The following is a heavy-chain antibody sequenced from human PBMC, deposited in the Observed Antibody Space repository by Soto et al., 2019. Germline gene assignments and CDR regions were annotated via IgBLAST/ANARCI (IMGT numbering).Heavy chain of an antibody. J-gene: IGHJ4*02. CDR2: ISGSGGST. Sequence: GGSLRLSCAASGFTFSSYAMSWVRQAPGKGLEWVSAISGSGGSTYYADSVKGRFTISRDNSKNTLYLQMNSLRAEDTAVYYCATVVVVAATLNYFDYWGQGTLVTVSS. D-gene: IGHD2-15*01. CDR1: GFTFSSYA. V-gene: IGHV3-23*01. CDR3: ATVVVVAATLNYFDY.